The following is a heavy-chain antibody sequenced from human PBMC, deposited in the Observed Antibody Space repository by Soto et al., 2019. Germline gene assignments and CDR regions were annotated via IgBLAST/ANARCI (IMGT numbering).Heavy chain of an antibody. D-gene: IGHD6-6*01. CDR2: IIPIFGTA. CDR3: ASTSSSRYYYYGMDV. J-gene: IGHJ6*02. CDR1: GGTFSSYA. V-gene: IGHV1-69*13. Sequence: ASVKVSCKASGGTFSSYAISWVRQAPGQGLEWMGGIIPIFGTANYAQKFQGRVTITADESTSTAYMELSSLRSEDTAVYYCASTSSSRYYYYGMDVWGQGTKVTVYS.